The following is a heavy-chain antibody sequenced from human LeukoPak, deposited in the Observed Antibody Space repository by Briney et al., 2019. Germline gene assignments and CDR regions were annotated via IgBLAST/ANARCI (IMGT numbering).Heavy chain of an antibody. V-gene: IGHV4-4*07. CDR3: ARVAYGSATDAFDI. D-gene: IGHD3-10*01. J-gene: IGHJ3*02. Sequence: SETLSLTCTVSGGSISSYYWSWIRQPAGKGLEWIGRIYTSGSTNYNPSLKSRVTVSVDTSKNQFSLKLSSVTAADTAVYYCARVAYGSATDAFDIWGQGTMVTVSS. CDR1: GGSISSYY. CDR2: IYTSGST.